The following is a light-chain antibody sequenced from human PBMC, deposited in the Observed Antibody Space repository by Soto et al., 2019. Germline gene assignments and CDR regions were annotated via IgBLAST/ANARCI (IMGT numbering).Light chain of an antibody. CDR1: SSDVGGYNY. J-gene: IGLJ1*01. CDR2: EVS. Sequence: QSVLTQPASVSGSPGQSITISCTGTSSDVGGYNYVSWYQHHPGKPPRLMIYEVSNRPSGVSDRFSGSKSGNTASLTISGLLAEDEADYYCSSYTSISTYVFGTGTKLTVL. CDR3: SSYTSISTYV. V-gene: IGLV2-14*01.